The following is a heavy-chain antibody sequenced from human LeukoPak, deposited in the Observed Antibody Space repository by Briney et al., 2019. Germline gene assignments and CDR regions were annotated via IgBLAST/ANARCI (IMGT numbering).Heavy chain of an antibody. Sequence: PGGSLRLSCEASGFTFRNYAMTWVRQAPGKGLEWVSAISGSGGSTYYADSVKGRFTISRDNSKNTLYLQMNSLRAEDTAVYYCAKQPNERRPPGDIVATIPPSDYWGQGTLVTVSS. CDR1: GFTFRNYA. CDR2: ISGSGGST. V-gene: IGHV3-23*01. D-gene: IGHD5-12*01. J-gene: IGHJ4*02. CDR3: AKQPNERRPPGDIVATIPPSDY.